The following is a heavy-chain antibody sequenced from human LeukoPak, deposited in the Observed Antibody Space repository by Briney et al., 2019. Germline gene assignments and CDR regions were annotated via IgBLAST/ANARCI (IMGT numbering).Heavy chain of an antibody. D-gene: IGHD3-3*01. CDR2: IIPIFGTA. CDR3: ARGRTIFGVVTTPDAFDI. CDR1: GGTFSSYA. V-gene: IGHV1-69*13. Sequence: SVKVSCKASGGTFSSYAISWVRQAPGQGLEWMGGIIPIFGTANYAQKFQGRVTITADESTSTAYMELSSLRSEDTAVYYCARGRTIFGVVTTPDAFDIWGQGTMVTVSS. J-gene: IGHJ3*02.